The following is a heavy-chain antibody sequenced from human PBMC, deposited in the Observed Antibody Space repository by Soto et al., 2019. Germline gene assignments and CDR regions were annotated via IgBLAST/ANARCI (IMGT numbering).Heavy chain of an antibody. V-gene: IGHV1-18*01. D-gene: IGHD2-15*01. Sequence: QVQLVQSGAEVKKPGASVKVSCKASGYTFTSYGISWVRQAPGQGLEWMGWISAYNGNTNYAQKLQGRVTMTTDTSTSTAYMELSRLRSDDTAVYYCARSALVVAARGWDFQHWGQGTLVTVSS. CDR3: ARSALVVAARGWDFQH. CDR2: ISAYNGNT. J-gene: IGHJ1*01. CDR1: GYTFTSYG.